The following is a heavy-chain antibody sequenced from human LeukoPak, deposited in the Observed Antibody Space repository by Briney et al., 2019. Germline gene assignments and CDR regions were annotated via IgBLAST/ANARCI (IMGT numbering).Heavy chain of an antibody. CDR1: GYTFSTYG. CDR2: IN. CDR3: ARERGIAAPGTDYYYGMDV. J-gene: IGHJ6*02. D-gene: IGHD6-25*01. Sequence: ASVKVSCKASGYTFSTYGIGWVRQAPGQGLEWMGWINNYAQKFQGRVTMTTETSTSTAYMELRSLRSDDTAVYYCARERGIAAPGTDYYYGMDVWGQGTTVTVSS. V-gene: IGHV1-18*01.